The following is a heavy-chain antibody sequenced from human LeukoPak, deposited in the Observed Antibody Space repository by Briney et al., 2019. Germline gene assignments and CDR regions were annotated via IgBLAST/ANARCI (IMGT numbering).Heavy chain of an antibody. J-gene: IGHJ6*03. Sequence: SETLSLTCAVYGGSFSGYYWSWIRQPPGKGLEWIGEINHSGSTNYNPSLKSRVTISVDTSKNQFSLKLSSVTAADTAVYYCARGQDYYYYMGVWGKGTTVTVSS. V-gene: IGHV4-34*01. CDR1: GGSFSGYY. CDR2: INHSGST. CDR3: ARGQDYYYYMGV.